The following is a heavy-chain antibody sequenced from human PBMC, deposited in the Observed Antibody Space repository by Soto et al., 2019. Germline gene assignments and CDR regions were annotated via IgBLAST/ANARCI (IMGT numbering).Heavy chain of an antibody. CDR3: ARADVLRFLEWPNWFDP. J-gene: IGHJ5*02. Sequence: QVQLQESGPGLVKPSQTLSLTCTVSGGSISSGGYYWSWIRQHPGKGLEWIGYIYYSGSTYYNPSLKSPVTLSVDTSKNQFSLELSSVTAADTAVYYCARADVLRFLEWPNWFDPWGQGTLVTVSS. D-gene: IGHD3-3*01. CDR1: GGSISSGGYY. CDR2: IYYSGST. V-gene: IGHV4-31*01.